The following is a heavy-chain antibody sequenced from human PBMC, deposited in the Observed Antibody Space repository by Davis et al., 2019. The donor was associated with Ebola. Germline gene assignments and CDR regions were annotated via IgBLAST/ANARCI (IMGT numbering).Heavy chain of an antibody. CDR2: IRSKAYGGTT. J-gene: IGHJ4*02. CDR1: GFTFGDYA. D-gene: IGHD3-22*01. Sequence: GGSLRLSCTASGFTFGDYAMSWVRQAPGKGLEWVGFIRSKAYGGTTEYAASVKGRFTISRDDSKSIAYLQMNSLKTEDTAVYYCTRWEYYYDGNDYWGQGTLVTVSS. CDR3: TRWEYYYDGNDY. V-gene: IGHV3-49*04.